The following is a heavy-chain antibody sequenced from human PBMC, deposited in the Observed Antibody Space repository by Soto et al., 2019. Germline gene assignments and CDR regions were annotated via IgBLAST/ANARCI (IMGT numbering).Heavy chain of an antibody. Sequence: ASVKVSCKASGYTFTSYYMHWVRQAPGQGLEWMGIINPSGGSTSYAQKFQGRVTMTRDTSTSTVYMELSSLRSEDTAVYYCARDINTVTTIQLLLDYWGQGTRVTVSS. V-gene: IGHV1-46*01. CDR2: INPSGGST. CDR1: GYTFTSYY. D-gene: IGHD4-4*01. J-gene: IGHJ4*02. CDR3: ARDINTVTTIQLLLDY.